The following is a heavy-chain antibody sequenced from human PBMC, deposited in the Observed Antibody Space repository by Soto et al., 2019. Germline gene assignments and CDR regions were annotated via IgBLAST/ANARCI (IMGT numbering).Heavy chain of an antibody. CDR1: GGSISSSSYY. V-gene: IGHV4-39*01. CDR3: ARQGNYDILTDYYYYYGMDV. CDR2: IYYSGST. J-gene: IGHJ6*02. Sequence: SETLSLTCTVSGGSISSSSYYWGWIRQPPGKGLEWIGSIYYSGSTYYNPSLKSRVTISVDTSKNQFSLKLSSVTAADTAVYYCARQGNYDILTDYYYYYGMDVWGQGTTVTV. D-gene: IGHD3-9*01.